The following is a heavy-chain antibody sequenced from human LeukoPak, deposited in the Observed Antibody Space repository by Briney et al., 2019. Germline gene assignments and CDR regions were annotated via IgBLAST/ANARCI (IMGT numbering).Heavy chain of an antibody. D-gene: IGHD3-22*01. J-gene: IGHJ4*02. V-gene: IGHV3-64D*06. CDR1: GFTFSSYA. Sequence: PGGSLRLSCSASGFTFSSYAMHWARQAPGKGLEYVSAISSNGGSTYYADSVKGRFTISRDNSKNTLYLQMSSLRAEDTAVYYCVRNEGNYYDSSGYYYFDYWGQGTLVTVSS. CDR3: VRNEGNYYDSSGYYYFDY. CDR2: ISSNGGST.